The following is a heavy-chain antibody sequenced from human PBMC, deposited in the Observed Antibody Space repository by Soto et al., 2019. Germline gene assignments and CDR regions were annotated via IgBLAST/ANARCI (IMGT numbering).Heavy chain of an antibody. CDR1: GDSISNLDYF. Sequence: SETLSLTCSVSGDSISNLDYFWAWIRQPPGQALVYIGYIYNSATTYYNPSFESRVAISVDTSKSQFSLNVTSVTAADTAVYFCARGRYCLTGRCFPNWFDSWGQGALVTVSS. CDR2: IYNSATT. D-gene: IGHD7-27*01. CDR3: ARGRYCLTGRCFPNWFDS. J-gene: IGHJ5*01. V-gene: IGHV4-30-4*01.